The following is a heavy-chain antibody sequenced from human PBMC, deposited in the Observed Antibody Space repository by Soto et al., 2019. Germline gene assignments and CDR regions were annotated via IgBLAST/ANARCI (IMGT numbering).Heavy chain of an antibody. V-gene: IGHV4-39*01. CDR3: ARLALRMTTIRLNFDY. Sequence: SETLSLTCTVSGDSISSESYYWGWIRQPPGKGLEWIGNLYHNGNTYYNPSLKSRVSISADTSKNQLSLEVTSVTAADTAVYYCARLALRMTTIRLNFDYWGQGTQVTVSS. CDR2: LYHNGNT. CDR1: GDSISSESYY. D-gene: IGHD3-10*01. J-gene: IGHJ4*02.